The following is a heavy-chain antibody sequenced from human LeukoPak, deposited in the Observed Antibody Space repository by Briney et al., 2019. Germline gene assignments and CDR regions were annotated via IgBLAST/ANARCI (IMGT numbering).Heavy chain of an antibody. V-gene: IGHV4-39*07. J-gene: IGHJ2*01. D-gene: IGHD4-17*01. Sequence: SETLSLTCTVSGGSISSSSYYWGWIRQPPGKGLEWIGEINHSGSTNYNPSLKSRVTISVDTSKNQFSLKLSSVTAADTAVYYCARRRRDYGDYATRYWYFDLWGRGTLVTVSS. CDR1: GGSISSSSYY. CDR3: ARRRRDYGDYATRYWYFDL. CDR2: INHSGST.